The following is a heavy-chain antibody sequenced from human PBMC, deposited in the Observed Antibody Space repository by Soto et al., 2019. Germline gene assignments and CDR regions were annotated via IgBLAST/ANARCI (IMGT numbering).Heavy chain of an antibody. CDR2: ISTYNGNT. CDR1: GYTFASYG. V-gene: IGHV1-18*01. Sequence: ASVKVSCTASGYTFASYGISWVRQAPGQGLEWMGWISTYNGNTNYAQNFQARVTMTTDTSTSTAYMELRSLRSDDTAVYYWARETIRDTAMGGFYHFGRDVGG. D-gene: IGHD5-18*01. CDR3: ARETIRDTAMGGFYHFGRDV. J-gene: IGHJ6*02.